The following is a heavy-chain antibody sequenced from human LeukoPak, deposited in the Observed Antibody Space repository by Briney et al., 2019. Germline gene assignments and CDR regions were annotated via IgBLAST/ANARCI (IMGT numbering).Heavy chain of an antibody. Sequence: PGGSLRPSCAASGFTFSSYGMHWVRQAPGKGLEWVAVISYDGSNKYYADSVKGRFTISRDNSKNTLYLQMNSLRAEDTAVYYCAKDLSSGWYNWFDPWGQGTLVTVSS. CDR2: ISYDGSNK. CDR1: GFTFSSYG. V-gene: IGHV3-30*18. CDR3: AKDLSSGWYNWFDP. J-gene: IGHJ5*02. D-gene: IGHD6-19*01.